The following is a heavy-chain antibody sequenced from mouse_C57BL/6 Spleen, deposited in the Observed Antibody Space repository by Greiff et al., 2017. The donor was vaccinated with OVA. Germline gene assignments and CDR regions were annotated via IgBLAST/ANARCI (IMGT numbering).Heavy chain of an antibody. J-gene: IGHJ2*01. V-gene: IGHV1-81*01. D-gene: IGHD4-1*01. Sequence: VQLVESGAELARPGASVKLSCKASGYTFTSYGISWVKQRTGQGLEWIGEIYPRSGNTYYNEKFKGKATLTADKSSSTAYMELRSLTSEDSAVYFCARQTGTGCFDYWGQGTTLTVSS. CDR2: IYPRSGNT. CDR3: ARQTGTGCFDY. CDR1: GYTFTSYG.